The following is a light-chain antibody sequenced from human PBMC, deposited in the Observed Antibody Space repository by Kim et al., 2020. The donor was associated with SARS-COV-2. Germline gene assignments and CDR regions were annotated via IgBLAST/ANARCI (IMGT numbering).Light chain of an antibody. CDR3: QKYDSAPLT. V-gene: IGKV1-27*01. CDR1: QDITYY. Sequence: ASEGDRVTLTCRASQDITYYLAWYQQKPGKVPQLLIYGASALQSGVPSRFSGSGSGTEFTLTINSLQPEDVATYYCQKYDSAPLTFGGGTKVDIK. CDR2: GAS. J-gene: IGKJ4*01.